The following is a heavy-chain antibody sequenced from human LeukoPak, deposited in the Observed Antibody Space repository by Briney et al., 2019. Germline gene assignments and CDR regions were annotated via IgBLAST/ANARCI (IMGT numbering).Heavy chain of an antibody. CDR1: GYTFTSYD. V-gene: IGHV1-8*01. CDR2: MNPNSGNT. CDR3: ARSGYGSGAHGMDV. J-gene: IGHJ6*02. Sequence: ASVKVSCKASGYTFTSYDINWVRQATGQGLEWMGWMNPNSGNTGYAQKFQGRVTMTRNTSISTAYMELSSLRSEDTAVYYCARSGYGSGAHGMDVWGQGTTVTVSS. D-gene: IGHD3-10*01.